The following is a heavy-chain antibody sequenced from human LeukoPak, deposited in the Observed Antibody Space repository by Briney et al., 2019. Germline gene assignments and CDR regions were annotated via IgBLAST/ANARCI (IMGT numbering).Heavy chain of an antibody. Sequence: PGGSLRLSCAASGFTFSSYWMSWVRQAPGKGLEWVANIKQDGSEKYYVDSVKGRFTISRDNAKNSLYLQMNSLRAEDTAVYYCARETVPLQDSSGYYRPIYYYYGMDVWGQGTTVTVSS. CDR3: ARETVPLQDSSGYYRPIYYYYGMDV. CDR1: GFTFSSYW. D-gene: IGHD3-22*01. J-gene: IGHJ6*02. CDR2: IKQDGSEK. V-gene: IGHV3-7*01.